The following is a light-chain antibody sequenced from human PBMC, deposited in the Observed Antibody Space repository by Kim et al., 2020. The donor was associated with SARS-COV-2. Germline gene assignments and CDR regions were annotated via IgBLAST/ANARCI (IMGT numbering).Light chain of an antibody. CDR1: QDIKKS. Sequence: SASVGDRVTISCQASQDIKKSLNWYQQKPGEAPKLLIYDASNLEPGVPSRFSGSGSETDFTFTINSLQPEDIATYFCHQYESLPYTFGQGTKLEIK. CDR3: HQYESLPYT. J-gene: IGKJ2*01. CDR2: DAS. V-gene: IGKV1-33*01.